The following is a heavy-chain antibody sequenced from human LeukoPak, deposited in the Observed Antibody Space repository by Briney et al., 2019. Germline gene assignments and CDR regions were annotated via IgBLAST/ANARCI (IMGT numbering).Heavy chain of an antibody. Sequence: SETLSLTCTVSGGSISSYYWSWIRQPPGKGLEWIGYIYYSGSTNYNPSLKSRVTISVDTSMNQFSLKLSSVTAADTAVYYCASSPGGSGSYYIPFDYWGQGTLVTVSS. CDR1: GGSISSYY. V-gene: IGHV4-59*01. CDR3: ASSPGGSGSYYIPFDY. CDR2: IYYSGST. D-gene: IGHD3-10*01. J-gene: IGHJ4*02.